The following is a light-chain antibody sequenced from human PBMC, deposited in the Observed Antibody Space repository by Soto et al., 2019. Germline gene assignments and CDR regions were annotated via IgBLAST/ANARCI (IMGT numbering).Light chain of an antibody. V-gene: IGKV3-15*01. CDR3: QQYGSSPLIS. CDR1: QSVSDK. Sequence: EIVMTQSPATVSVSPGERATLSCRASQSVSDKLAWYQQKPGQAPRLLIYHASARATGIPARFSGSGSGTEFTLTISGLQSEDFAVYYCQQYGSSPLISFGQGTRLEIK. CDR2: HAS. J-gene: IGKJ5*01.